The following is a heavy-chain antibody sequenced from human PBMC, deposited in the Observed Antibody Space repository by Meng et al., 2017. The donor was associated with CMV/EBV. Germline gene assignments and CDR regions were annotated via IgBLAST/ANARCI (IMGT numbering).Heavy chain of an antibody. V-gene: IGHV2-5*02. J-gene: IGHJ4*02. Sequence: IPLKGSGPTLVKPPQTLMLSCTFSGFSLRTSGVGVGWIRQHPGTALEWLALIYWDDDKRYSPSLKSRLTITKDTSKNQVVLTMTNMDPVDTATYYCARIAAAGRFDYWGQGTLVTVSS. CDR3: ARIAAAGRFDY. CDR1: GFSLRTSGVG. CDR2: IYWDDDK. D-gene: IGHD6-13*01.